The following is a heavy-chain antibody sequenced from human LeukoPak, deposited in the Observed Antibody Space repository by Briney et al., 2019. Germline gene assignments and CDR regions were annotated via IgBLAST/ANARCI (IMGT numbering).Heavy chain of an antibody. CDR3: ARAYGSGSQPGNY. V-gene: IGHV3-30*04. CDR2: ISYDGSNK. Sequence: GGSLRLSCAASGFTFSSYAMHWVRQAPGKGLEWVAVISYDGSNKYYADSVKDRFTISRDNSKNTLYLQMNSLRAEDTAVYYCARAYGSGSQPGNYWGQGTLVTVSS. D-gene: IGHD3-10*01. CDR1: GFTFSSYA. J-gene: IGHJ4*02.